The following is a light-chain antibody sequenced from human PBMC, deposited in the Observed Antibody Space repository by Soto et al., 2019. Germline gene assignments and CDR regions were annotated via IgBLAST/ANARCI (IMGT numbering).Light chain of an antibody. Sequence: DIPMTQSPSSLSASVGDRATITCRASQGSRHGLAWYQQKPGKAPKRLIYTASSLQSGVPPRFRGSGSETEFTLTISSLQPEDFATYYCLQNNSYPVTFGQGTKVEIK. V-gene: IGKV1-17*01. CDR1: QGSRHG. J-gene: IGKJ1*01. CDR3: LQNNSYPVT. CDR2: TAS.